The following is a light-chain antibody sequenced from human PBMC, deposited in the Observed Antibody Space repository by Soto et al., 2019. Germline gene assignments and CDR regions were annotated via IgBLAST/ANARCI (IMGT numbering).Light chain of an antibody. J-gene: IGKJ1*01. Sequence: IQMTQPPSSLSASVGDRVTITCRASQSISSWLAWYQQKPGKAPKLLIYKASSLESGVPSRFSGSGSGTEFTLTISSLQPDDFATYYCQQYNSYSWTFGQGTKVDIK. CDR3: QQYNSYSWT. CDR1: QSISSW. V-gene: IGKV1-5*03. CDR2: KAS.